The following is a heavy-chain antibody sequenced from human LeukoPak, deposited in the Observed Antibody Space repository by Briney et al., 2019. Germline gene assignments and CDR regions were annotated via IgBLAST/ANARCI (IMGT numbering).Heavy chain of an antibody. V-gene: IGHV4-38-2*02. J-gene: IGHJ3*01. Sequence: SETLSPTCIVSGGSISSYYWGWIRQPPGKGLEWIASIFHSGSTFYNPSVKSRVTISVDTSKNQFSLTLRSVTAADTAVYYCARETEKQWQYWGQGTMATVSS. CDR2: IFHSGST. CDR1: GGSISSYY. D-gene: IGHD6-19*01. CDR3: ARETEKQWQY.